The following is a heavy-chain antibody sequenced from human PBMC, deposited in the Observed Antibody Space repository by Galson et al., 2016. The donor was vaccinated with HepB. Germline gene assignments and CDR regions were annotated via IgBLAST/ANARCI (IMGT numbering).Heavy chain of an antibody. Sequence: SLRLSCAASGFSISIYSMNWVRQAPGKGLEWVSAIRGSGTGTSYTDSVKGRFTISGDNSKNTLYLQMNSLRAEDAAVYYCAKISLGGDKSGWGGSFDIWGRGTMGSVPT. CDR3: AKISLGGDKSGWGGSFDI. D-gene: IGHD6-19*01. V-gene: IGHV3-23*01. CDR2: IRGSGTGT. CDR1: GFSISIYS. J-gene: IGHJ3*02.